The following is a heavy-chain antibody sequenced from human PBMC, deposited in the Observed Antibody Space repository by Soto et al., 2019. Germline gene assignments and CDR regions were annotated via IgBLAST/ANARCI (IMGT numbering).Heavy chain of an antibody. CDR1: GYSFTSYW. Sequence: GDSLPISCKGSGYSFTSYWIGWVRQMPGKGLEWMGIIYPGDSDTRYRPSFQGQVTISADKSISTAYLQWSSLKASDTAMYYCARHGGSDCSSTSCYIYGMDVWGQGTTVTVSS. J-gene: IGHJ6*02. CDR3: ARHGGSDCSSTSCYIYGMDV. CDR2: IYPGDSDT. V-gene: IGHV5-51*01. D-gene: IGHD2-2*01.